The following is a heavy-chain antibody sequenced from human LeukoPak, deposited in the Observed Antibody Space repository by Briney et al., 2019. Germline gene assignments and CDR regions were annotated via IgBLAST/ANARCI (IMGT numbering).Heavy chain of an antibody. CDR1: GGSISSYY. J-gene: IGHJ3*02. D-gene: IGHD3-22*01. CDR3: ARDNPNFDSSGYYPDAFDI. CDR2: IYYSGST. V-gene: IGHV4-59*01. Sequence: SETLSLTCTVSGGSISSYYWSWIRQPPRKGLEWIGYIYYSGSTNYNPSLKSRVTISVDTSKNQFSLKLSSVTAADTAVYYCARDNPNFDSSGYYPDAFDIWGQGTMVTVSS.